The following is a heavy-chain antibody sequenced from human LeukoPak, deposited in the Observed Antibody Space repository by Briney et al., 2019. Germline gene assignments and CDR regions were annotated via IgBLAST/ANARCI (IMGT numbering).Heavy chain of an antibody. CDR3: ASTYKSSSGASFDY. CDR2: IIPILGIA. Sequence: SVKVSCKASGGTSSNYIFSWVRQAPGQGLDWMGRIIPILGIANYAQKFQGRVTITADKSTSTAYMELSSLRSEDTAIYYCASTYKSSSGASFDYWGQGTLVTVSS. J-gene: IGHJ4*02. CDR1: GGTSSNYI. V-gene: IGHV1-69*02. D-gene: IGHD6-6*01.